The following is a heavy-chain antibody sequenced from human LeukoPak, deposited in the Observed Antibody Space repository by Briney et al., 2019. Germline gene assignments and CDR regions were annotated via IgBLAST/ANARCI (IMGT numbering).Heavy chain of an antibody. V-gene: IGHV6-1*01. CDR2: TYYRSKWYS. J-gene: IGHJ4*02. Sequence: PSQTLSLTCAISGDSVSSNSAAWIWSRQSPSRGLEWLGRTYYRSKWYSDYAVSVKSRITINADTSKNQFALQLNSVTPEDTAVYYCARARDGGYDFFDYWGQGTLVTVSS. CDR1: GDSVSSNSAA. D-gene: IGHD5-12*01. CDR3: ARARDGGYDFFDY.